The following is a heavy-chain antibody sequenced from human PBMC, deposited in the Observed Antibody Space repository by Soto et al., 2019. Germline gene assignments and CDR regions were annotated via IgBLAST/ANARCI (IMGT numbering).Heavy chain of an antibody. V-gene: IGHV4-4*07. CDR2: VYSSGTT. Sequence: SETLSLTCSVSGGSINSYWWSWIRQPAGKGLEWIGRVYSSGTTDYNPSLNSRATLSVETSKNQFSLKLSSVTAADTAVYYCARDIGSYAYGEGYWGQGVQVTVSS. D-gene: IGHD3-10*01. CDR3: ARDIGSYAYGEGY. CDR1: GGSINSYW. J-gene: IGHJ4*02.